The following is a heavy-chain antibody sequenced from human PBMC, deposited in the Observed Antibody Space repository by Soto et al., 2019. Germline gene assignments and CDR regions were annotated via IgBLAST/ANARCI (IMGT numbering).Heavy chain of an antibody. Sequence: GGCLRLSCAVSGFTVSYNYMNWVRQAPGKGLEWVSVIYRGGDTFYADSVKGGFTISRDNSKNTLYLQLNSLRADDTAVYYCARGMYGSGSYYIGYSFDIWGQGTLVTVSS. CDR1: GFTVSYNY. D-gene: IGHD3-10*01. CDR3: ARGMYGSGSYYIGYSFDI. V-gene: IGHV3-53*01. CDR2: IYRGGDT. J-gene: IGHJ3*02.